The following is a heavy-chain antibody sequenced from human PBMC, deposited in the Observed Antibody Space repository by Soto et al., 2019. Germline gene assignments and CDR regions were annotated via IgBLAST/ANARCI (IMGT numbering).Heavy chain of an antibody. Sequence: EVQLLESGGDLVQPGGSLRLSCAASGFSFSSFALSWVRQAPGKGLEWVSAVSGSGGDTDYADSVKGRFTISRDNSENMLYLQMTNLRAEDTAIYFCAKRQGTGLAAKNFDFWGQGTLVTVSS. J-gene: IGHJ4*02. D-gene: IGHD2-15*01. V-gene: IGHV3-23*01. CDR2: VSGSGGDT. CDR1: GFSFSSFA. CDR3: AKRQGTGLAAKNFDF.